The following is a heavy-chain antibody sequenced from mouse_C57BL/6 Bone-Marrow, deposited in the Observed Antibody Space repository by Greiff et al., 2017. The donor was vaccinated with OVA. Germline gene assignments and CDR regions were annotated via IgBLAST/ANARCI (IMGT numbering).Heavy chain of an antibody. CDR3: ARSFYYGNGGNY. D-gene: IGHD2-1*01. Sequence: QVQLQQPGAELVKPGASVKLSCKASGYTFTSYWMHWVKQRPGQGLEWIGMIHPNSGSTNYNEKFKSKATLTVDKSSSTAYMQLSSLTSEDSAVYDCARSFYYGNGGNYWGQGTTLTVSS. CDR2: IHPNSGST. V-gene: IGHV1-64*01. CDR1: GYTFTSYW. J-gene: IGHJ2*01.